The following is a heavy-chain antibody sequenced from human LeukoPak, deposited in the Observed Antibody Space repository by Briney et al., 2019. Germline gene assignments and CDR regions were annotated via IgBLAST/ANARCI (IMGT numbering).Heavy chain of an antibody. CDR2: IYPDDSDT. Sequence: GESLRISCKGSGYPFTDYWIGWVRQMPGKGLEWMGIIYPDDSDTRYSPSFQGQVTISADKSISTAYLQWSSLKASDTAMYYCARENYGNVDYWGQGILVTVSS. J-gene: IGHJ4*02. V-gene: IGHV5-51*01. CDR3: ARENYGNVDY. D-gene: IGHD3-10*01. CDR1: GYPFTDYW.